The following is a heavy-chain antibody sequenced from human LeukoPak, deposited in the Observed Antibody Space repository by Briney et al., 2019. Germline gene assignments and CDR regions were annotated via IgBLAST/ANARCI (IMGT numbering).Heavy chain of an antibody. CDR3: ARPAYTAAYDL. J-gene: IGHJ3*01. CDR1: GFTFSTYW. Sequence: GGSLRPSCAASGFTFSTYWMTWVRQAPGKGLEWVANMKGDGSEIHYVDSVKGRFTISRDNAKNSLYLQMNSLRAEDTAVYYCARPAYTAAYDLWGQGTMVTVSS. V-gene: IGHV3-7*01. D-gene: IGHD3-16*01. CDR2: MKGDGSEI.